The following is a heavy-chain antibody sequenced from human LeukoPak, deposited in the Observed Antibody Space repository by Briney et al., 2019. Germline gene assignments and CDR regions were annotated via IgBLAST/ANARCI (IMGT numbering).Heavy chain of an antibody. CDR3: AREYRRTPEPVYYMDV. CDR1: GYIFTELS. J-gene: IGHJ6*03. Sequence: ASVKVSCKVSGYIFTELSMHWVRQAPGQGLEWMGGIIPIFGTANYAQKLQGRVTMTTDTSTSTAYMELRSLRSDDTAVYYCAREYRRTPEPVYYMDVWGKGTTVTVSS. CDR2: IIPIFGTA. V-gene: IGHV1-18*01. D-gene: IGHD5-12*01.